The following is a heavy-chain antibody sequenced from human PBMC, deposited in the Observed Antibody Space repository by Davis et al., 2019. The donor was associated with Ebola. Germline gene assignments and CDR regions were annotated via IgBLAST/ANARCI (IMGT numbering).Heavy chain of an antibody. CDR2: ISSSSSTI. D-gene: IGHD5-24*01. CDR3: ARGFKRWLQYYGY. Sequence: GESLKISCAASGFTFSSYSMNWVRQAPGKGLEWVSYISSSSSTIYYADSVKGRFTISRDNAKNSLYLQMNSLRDEDTAVYYCARGFKRWLQYYGYWGQGTLVTVSS. J-gene: IGHJ4*02. CDR1: GFTFSSYS. V-gene: IGHV3-48*02.